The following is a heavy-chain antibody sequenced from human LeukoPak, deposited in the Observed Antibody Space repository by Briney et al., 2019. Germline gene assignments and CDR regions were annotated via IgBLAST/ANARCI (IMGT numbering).Heavy chain of an antibody. CDR2: IRSKAYGGTT. CDR1: GFTFGDYA. CDR3: TRTTVVMGY. J-gene: IGHJ4*02. D-gene: IGHD4-23*01. Sequence: PGGSLRLSCTASGFTFGDYAMSWVRQAPGKGLEWVGLIRSKAYGGTTEYAASVKGRFTISRDDSKSIAYLQMNSLKTEDTAVYYCTRTTVVMGYWGQGTLVTVSS. V-gene: IGHV3-49*04.